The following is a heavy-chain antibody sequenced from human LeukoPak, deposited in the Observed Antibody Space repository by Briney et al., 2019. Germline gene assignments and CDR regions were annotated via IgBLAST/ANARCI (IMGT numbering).Heavy chain of an antibody. Sequence: SETLSLTCAVYGGSFSGYYWSWIRQPPGKGLEWIGEINHSGSTNYNPSLKSRVTISVDTSKNQFSLKLRSVTAADTAVYYCARYCISTSCYTSIDVWGQGTTVTVSS. J-gene: IGHJ6*02. CDR1: GGSFSGYY. D-gene: IGHD2-2*02. CDR3: ARYCISTSCYTSIDV. CDR2: INHSGST. V-gene: IGHV4-34*01.